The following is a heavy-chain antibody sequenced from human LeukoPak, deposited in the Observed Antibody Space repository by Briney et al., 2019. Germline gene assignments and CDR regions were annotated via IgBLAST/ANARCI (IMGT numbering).Heavy chain of an antibody. J-gene: IGHJ5*02. Sequence: PSETLSLTCTVSGGSISSYYWSWIRQPPGKGLEWIGYIYYSGSTNYNPSLKSRVTISVDTSKNQFSLKLSSVTAADTAVYYCARRRLPPLFDPWGQGTLVTVSS. D-gene: IGHD5/OR15-5a*01. CDR1: GGSISSYY. CDR3: ARRRLPPLFDP. V-gene: IGHV4-59*08. CDR2: IYYSGST.